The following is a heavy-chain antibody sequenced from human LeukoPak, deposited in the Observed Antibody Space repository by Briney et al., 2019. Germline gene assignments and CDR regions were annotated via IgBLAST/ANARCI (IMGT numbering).Heavy chain of an antibody. CDR2: ISYDGSNK. CDR1: GFTFSSYE. J-gene: IGHJ4*02. CDR3: AKAMVATLGHLYYFDY. D-gene: IGHD5-12*01. V-gene: IGHV3-30*18. Sequence: PGRSLRLSCAASGFTFSSYEMNWVRQAPGKGLEWVAVISYDGSNKYYADSVKGRFTISRDNSKNTLYLQMNSLRAEDTAVYYCAKAMVATLGHLYYFDYWGQGTLVTVSS.